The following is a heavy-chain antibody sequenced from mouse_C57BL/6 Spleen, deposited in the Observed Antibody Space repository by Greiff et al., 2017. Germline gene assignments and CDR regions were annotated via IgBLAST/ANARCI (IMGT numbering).Heavy chain of an antibody. D-gene: IGHD3-2*02. J-gene: IGHJ4*01. Sequence: VQLQASGPGLVAPSQSLSITCTVSGFSLTSYGVDWVRQSPGKGLEWLGVIWGVGSANYNSALKSRLSISKDNSKSKVFLKMNSLQTDDIATYYCARRRDRSSHIRYDYAMDYWGQGTSVTVSS. CDR2: IWGVGSA. CDR1: GFSLTSYG. V-gene: IGHV2-6*01. CDR3: ARRRDRSSHIRYDYAMDY.